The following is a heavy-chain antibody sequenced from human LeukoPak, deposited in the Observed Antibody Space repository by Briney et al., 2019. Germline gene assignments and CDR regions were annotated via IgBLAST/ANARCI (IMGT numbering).Heavy chain of an antibody. CDR2: TSYDGSSE. J-gene: IGHJ4*02. CDR1: GLTFSDYV. V-gene: IGHV3-30-3*01. CDR3: ARALSQGAGAAVPSAPIDY. Sequence: GRSLRLSCAASGLTFSDYVLYWVRQAPGKELEWVAVTSYDGSSEYYTDSVKGRFTVSRDNSRSTLYLQMNSLRVEDTGVYYCARALSQGAGAAVPSAPIDYWGQGTLVTVSS. D-gene: IGHD2-2*01.